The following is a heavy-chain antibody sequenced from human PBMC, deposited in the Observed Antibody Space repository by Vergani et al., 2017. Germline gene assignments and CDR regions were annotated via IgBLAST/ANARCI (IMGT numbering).Heavy chain of an antibody. V-gene: IGHV1-69*18. J-gene: IGHJ5*02. Sequence: QVQLVQSGAEVKKPWSSVKVSCKASGGTFSSYAISWVRQAPGQGLEWMGRIIPIFGTANYAQKFQGRVTITADESTSTAYMELSSLRSEDTAVYYCARDLMYRLRPGSWGQGTLVTVSS. D-gene: IGHD3-16*01. CDR2: IIPIFGTA. CDR3: ARDLMYRLRPGS. CDR1: GGTFSSYA.